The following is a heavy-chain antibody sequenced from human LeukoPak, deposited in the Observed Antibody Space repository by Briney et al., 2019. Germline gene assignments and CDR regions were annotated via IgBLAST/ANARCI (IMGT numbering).Heavy chain of an antibody. CDR3: ARDSTYYYDSSGYYYFDY. Sequence: SVKVSCKASGGTFSSYAICWVRQAPGQGLEWMGGIIPIFGTANYAQKFQGRVTITADESTSTAYMELSSLRSEDTAVYYCARDSTYYYDSSGYYYFDYWGQGTLVTVSS. D-gene: IGHD3-22*01. V-gene: IGHV1-69*13. J-gene: IGHJ4*02. CDR1: GGTFSSYA. CDR2: IIPIFGTA.